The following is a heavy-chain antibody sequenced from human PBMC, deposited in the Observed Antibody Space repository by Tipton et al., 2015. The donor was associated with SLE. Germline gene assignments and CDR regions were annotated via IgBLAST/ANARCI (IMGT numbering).Heavy chain of an antibody. CDR3: AKPHSSSWCYDH. D-gene: IGHD6-13*01. CDR2: LSGSGDST. Sequence: GSLRLSCAASGFTFRSYVMSWVRQAPGKGLEWVSSLSGSGDSTYYADSVKGRFTISRDISKNTLYLLMTSLRADDTAVYYCAKPHSSSWCYDHWGQGTLVTVSS. J-gene: IGHJ4*02. CDR1: GFTFRSYV. V-gene: IGHV3-23*01.